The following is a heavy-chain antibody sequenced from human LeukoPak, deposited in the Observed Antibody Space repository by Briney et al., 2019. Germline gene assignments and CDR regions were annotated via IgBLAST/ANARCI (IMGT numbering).Heavy chain of an antibody. CDR2: IKQDGSEK. CDR1: GGTFSSYA. CDR3: SRRLDY. J-gene: IGHJ4*02. V-gene: IGHV3-7*01. Sequence: GGSLRLSCAVSGGTFSSYAMSWVRQAPGKGLEWVANIKQDGSEKHYADSVKGRFTISRDNAKNSLFLQMNGLRAEDTAVYYCSRRLDYWGQGALVTVSS.